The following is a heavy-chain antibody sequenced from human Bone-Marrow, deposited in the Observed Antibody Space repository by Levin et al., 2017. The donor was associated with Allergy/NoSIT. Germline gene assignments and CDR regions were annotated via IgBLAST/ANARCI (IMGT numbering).Heavy chain of an antibody. J-gene: IGHJ3*02. CDR2: IDQYGTEI. D-gene: IGHD1-14*01. V-gene: IGHV3-7*01. CDR3: GRDEPRVEAFDI. CDR1: SFTFDDYW. Sequence: PGGSLRLSCAASSFTFDDYWMSWVRQAPGKGLEWVANIDQYGTEIYYADSVKGRFAISRNNAENSLYLQLNSLRVEDTAVYFCGRDEPRVEAFDIWGQGTNLTVSS.